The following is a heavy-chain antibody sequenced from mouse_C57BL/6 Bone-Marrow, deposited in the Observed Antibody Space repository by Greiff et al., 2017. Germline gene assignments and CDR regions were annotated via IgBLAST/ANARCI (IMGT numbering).Heavy chain of an antibody. V-gene: IGHV1-64*01. Sequence: QVQLQQPGAELVKPGASVKLSCKASGYTFTSYWMHWVKQRPGQGLEWIGMIHPNSGSTNYNEKFKSKATLTVDKSSSTAYMQLSSLTSEDSAVYYCARGSSGYAGFAYWGQGTLVTVSA. CDR1: GYTFTSYW. CDR3: ARGSSGYAGFAY. J-gene: IGHJ3*01. D-gene: IGHD3-2*02. CDR2: IHPNSGST.